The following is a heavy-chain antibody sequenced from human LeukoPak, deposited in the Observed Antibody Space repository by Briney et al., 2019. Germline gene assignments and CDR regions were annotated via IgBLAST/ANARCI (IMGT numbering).Heavy chain of an antibody. Sequence: PGGSLRLSCAASGFTFSSYSMNWVRQAPGKGLEWVSSISSSSSYIYYADSVKGRFTIFRDNAKNSLYLQMNSLRAEDTAVYYCARGKYSSGWYPIGSDYWGQGTLVTVSS. CDR3: ARGKYSSGWYPIGSDY. CDR2: ISSSSSYI. J-gene: IGHJ4*02. V-gene: IGHV3-21*01. D-gene: IGHD6-19*01. CDR1: GFTFSSYS.